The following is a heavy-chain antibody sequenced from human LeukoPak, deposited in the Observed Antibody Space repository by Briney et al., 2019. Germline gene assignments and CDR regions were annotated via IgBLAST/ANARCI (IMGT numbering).Heavy chain of an antibody. Sequence: PLETLSLTCTVSGYSISSGYYWGWIRQPPGKGLEWIGSIYHSGSTYYNPSLKSRVTISVDTSKNQFSLKLSSVTAADTAVYYCARDVVVVVAATPDYWGQGTLVTVSS. CDR3: ARDVVVVVAATPDY. D-gene: IGHD2-15*01. CDR2: IYHSGST. V-gene: IGHV4-38-2*02. CDR1: GYSISSGYY. J-gene: IGHJ4*02.